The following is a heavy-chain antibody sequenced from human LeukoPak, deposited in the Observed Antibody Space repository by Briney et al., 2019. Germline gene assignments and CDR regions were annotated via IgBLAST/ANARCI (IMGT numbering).Heavy chain of an antibody. V-gene: IGHV3-23*01. J-gene: IGHJ4*02. CDR1: GFTFSSYA. CDR3: AKDGGLWVSAHWGNS. CDR2: ISGSCDGT. D-gene: IGHD3-16*01. Sequence: GGSLRLSCAASGFTFSSYAVSWVRQAPGKGLQWVSAISGSCDGTYFADSVKGRFTVSRDNSKNTLFLQMNSLRAEDTAVYYCAKDGGLWVSAHWGNSWGRGTLVTVSS.